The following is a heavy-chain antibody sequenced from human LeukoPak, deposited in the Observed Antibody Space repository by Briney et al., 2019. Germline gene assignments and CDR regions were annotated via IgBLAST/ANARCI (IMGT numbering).Heavy chain of an antibody. CDR2: IYTSGST. Sequence: SETLSLTCTVSGGSISSYYWSWIRQPAGKGLEWIGRIYTSGSTNYNPSLKSRVTMSVDTSKNQFSLKLGSVTAADAAVYYCARGCTDPREPHGFDIWGHGTLVSVSS. J-gene: IGHJ3*02. D-gene: IGHD2-8*02. V-gene: IGHV4-4*07. CDR3: ARGCTDPREPHGFDI. CDR1: GGSISSYY.